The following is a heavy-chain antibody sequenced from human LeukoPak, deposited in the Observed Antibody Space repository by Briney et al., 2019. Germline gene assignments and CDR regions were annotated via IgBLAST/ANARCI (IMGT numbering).Heavy chain of an antibody. Sequence: AASVKVSCKASGGTFSSYAISWVRQAPGQGLEWMGWINPNSGDTNSAQKFQGRVTMTRDTSITTAYMELSRLRSDDTAVYYCGRGNYYDSSGSAFDIWGQGTLVTVSS. J-gene: IGHJ3*02. CDR3: GRGNYYDSSGSAFDI. CDR2: INPNSGDT. CDR1: GGTFSSYA. D-gene: IGHD3-22*01. V-gene: IGHV1-2*02.